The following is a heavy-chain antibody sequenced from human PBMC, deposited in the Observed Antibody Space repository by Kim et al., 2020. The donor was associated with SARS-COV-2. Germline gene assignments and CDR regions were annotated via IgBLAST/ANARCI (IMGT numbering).Heavy chain of an antibody. D-gene: IGHD6-13*01. Sequence: ASVKVSCKASGYTFTSYAMNWVRQAPGQGLEWMGWINTNTGNPTYAQGFTGRFVFSLDTSVSTAYLQISSLKAEDTAVYYCARLDSSSWATYYYYYGMDVWGQGTTVTVSS. V-gene: IGHV7-4-1*02. J-gene: IGHJ6*02. CDR1: GYTFTSYA. CDR2: INTNTGNP. CDR3: ARLDSSSWATYYYYYGMDV.